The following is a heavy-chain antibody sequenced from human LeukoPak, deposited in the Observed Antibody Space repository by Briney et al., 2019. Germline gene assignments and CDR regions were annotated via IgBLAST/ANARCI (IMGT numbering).Heavy chain of an antibody. CDR3: ARSIDWDWNYGNWFDP. V-gene: IGHV7-4-1*02. J-gene: IGHJ5*02. CDR2: INTNTGNP. CDR1: GYTFTSYA. Sequence: ASVKVSCKASGYTFTSYAMNWVRQAPGQGLEWMGWINTNTGNPTYAQSFPGRFVFSLDTSVSTAYRQISSLKAEDTAVYYCARSIDWDWNYGNWFDPWGQGTLVTVSS. D-gene: IGHD1-7*01.